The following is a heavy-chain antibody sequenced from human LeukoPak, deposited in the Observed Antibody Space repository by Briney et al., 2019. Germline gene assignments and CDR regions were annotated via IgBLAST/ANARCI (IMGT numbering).Heavy chain of an antibody. CDR3: ARHHSSGYYYWTPDAFDI. CDR2: IDTSRNT. D-gene: IGHD3-22*01. J-gene: IGHJ3*02. Sequence: NPSQTLSLTCTVSGGSISAGSYYWSWIRQPSGKGLEWIGRIDTSRNTNHNPSLKSRVTISVDTSKNQFSLRLSSVTAADTAVYYCARHHSSGYYYWTPDAFDIWGQGTMVTVSS. CDR1: GGSISAGSYY. V-gene: IGHV4-61*02.